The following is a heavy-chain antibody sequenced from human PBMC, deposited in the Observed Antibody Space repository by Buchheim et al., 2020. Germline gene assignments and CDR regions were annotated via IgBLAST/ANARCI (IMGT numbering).Heavy chain of an antibody. CDR3: TRYHYCSGGGCSYHGMDV. J-gene: IGHJ6*02. CDR2: IGPDGSER. V-gene: IGHV3-7*01. Sequence: VQLVESGGGLVQPGGSLRLSCAASGFTFSNYMMTWVRQAPGKGLEWVANIGPDGSERNYVDSVKGRLPISRDNDKNSLFLQMNSLRAEDTALYYCTRYHYCSGGGCSYHGMDVWGQGTT. CDR1: GFTFSNYM. D-gene: IGHD2-15*01.